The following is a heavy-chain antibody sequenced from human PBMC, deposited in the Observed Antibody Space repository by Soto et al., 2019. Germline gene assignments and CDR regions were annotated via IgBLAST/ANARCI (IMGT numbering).Heavy chain of an antibody. D-gene: IGHD3-22*01. Sequence: SETLSLTCAVYGGSFSGYYWSWIRQPPGKGLEWIGEINHSGSTNYNPSLKSRVTISVDTSKNQFSLKLSSVTAADTAVYYCARAVRYYDSSGYYAYFDYWGQGTLVTVS. J-gene: IGHJ4*02. CDR2: INHSGST. CDR1: GGSFSGYY. V-gene: IGHV4-34*01. CDR3: ARAVRYYDSSGYYAYFDY.